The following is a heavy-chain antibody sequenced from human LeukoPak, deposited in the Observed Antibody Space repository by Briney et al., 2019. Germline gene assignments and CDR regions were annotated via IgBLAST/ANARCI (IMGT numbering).Heavy chain of an antibody. CDR3: AKDRIPDGRYSIDF. D-gene: IGHD5-24*01. J-gene: IGHJ4*02. CDR2: TNSGGATT. V-gene: IGHV3-23*01. CDR1: GFPFSDFS. Sequence: GGSLRLSCATSGFPFSDFSMSWVRQAPGKGLEWISTTNSGGATTDYAESVRGRFTISRDNSKNTLYLQMNSLRVEDTAVYYCAKDRIPDGRYSIDFWGPGTLVTVSS.